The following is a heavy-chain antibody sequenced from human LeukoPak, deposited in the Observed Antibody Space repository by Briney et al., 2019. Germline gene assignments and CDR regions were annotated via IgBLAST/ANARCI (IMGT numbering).Heavy chain of an antibody. CDR2: INPNSGGT. CDR3: ARASFGVVIADLDY. J-gene: IGHJ4*02. V-gene: IGHV1-2*02. Sequence: ASVKVSCKASGYTFTGYYMHWVRQAPRQGLEWMGWINPNSGGTNYAQKFQGRVTMTRDTSISTAYMELSRLRSDDTAVYYCARASFGVVIADLDYWGQGTLVTVSS. D-gene: IGHD3-3*01. CDR1: GYTFTGYY.